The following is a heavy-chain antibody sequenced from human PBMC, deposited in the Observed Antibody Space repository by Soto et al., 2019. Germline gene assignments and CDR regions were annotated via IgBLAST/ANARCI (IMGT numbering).Heavy chain of an antibody. D-gene: IGHD4-4*01. J-gene: IGHJ6*02. V-gene: IGHV3-48*02. Sequence: GSLRLSCAASGFTFSSYSMNWVRQVPGKGLEWVSYISSSSSTIYYADSVKGRFTISRDNAKNSLYLQMNSLRDEDTAVYYCARDQAVTNPYYYYGMDVWGQGTTVTVSS. CDR1: GFTFSSYS. CDR3: ARDQAVTNPYYYYGMDV. CDR2: ISSSSSTI.